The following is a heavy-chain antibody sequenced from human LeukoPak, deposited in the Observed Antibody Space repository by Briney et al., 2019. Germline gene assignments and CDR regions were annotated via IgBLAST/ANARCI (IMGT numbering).Heavy chain of an antibody. CDR3: AKDTGGNGGYFYAMGV. CDR2: INWNRDTK. Sequence: QSGRSLRLSCVGSGFAFHNYAMHWLRRPPGKGLEWVSAINWNRDTKAYAHSVKGPFTISRDHTTNSLYLQMESLRPEDTGLDYCAKDTGGNGGYFYAMGVLGQGASVTVSS. J-gene: IGHJ6*01. V-gene: IGHV3-9*01. CDR1: GFAFHNYA. D-gene: IGHD4-23*01.